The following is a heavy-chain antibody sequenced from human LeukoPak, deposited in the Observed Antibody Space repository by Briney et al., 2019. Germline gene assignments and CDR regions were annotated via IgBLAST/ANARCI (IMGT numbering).Heavy chain of an antibody. V-gene: IGHV3-23*01. CDR1: GITLSNYG. CDR3: AKRGVVIRVILVGFHKEAYYFDS. J-gene: IGHJ4*02. CDR2: ISDSGGST. Sequence: GGSLRLSCAVSGITLSNYGMSWVRQAPGKGLEWVAGISDSGGSTNYADSVKGRFTISRDNRKNTLYLQMNSLRAEDAAVYFCAKRGVVIRVILVGFHKEAYYFDSWGQGALVTVSS. D-gene: IGHD3-22*01.